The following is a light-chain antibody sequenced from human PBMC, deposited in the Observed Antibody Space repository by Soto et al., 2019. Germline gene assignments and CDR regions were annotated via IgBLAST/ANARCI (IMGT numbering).Light chain of an antibody. V-gene: IGKV4-1*01. J-gene: IGKJ1*01. CDR1: QSVLYSSNNKNY. CDR3: QQYYTAWT. Sequence: DIVMTQSPDSLAVSLGERATINCKSRQSVLYSSNNKNYLAWYQQKPGQPPKLLIYWASTRESGVPDRFSGSGSGTDFTLTISSLQADDVAVYYCQQYYTAWTFGQGTKVEIK. CDR2: WAS.